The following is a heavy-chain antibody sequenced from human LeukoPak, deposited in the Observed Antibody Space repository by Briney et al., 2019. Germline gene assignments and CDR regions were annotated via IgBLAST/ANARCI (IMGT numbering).Heavy chain of an antibody. J-gene: IGHJ4*02. D-gene: IGHD1-26*01. V-gene: IGHV1-46*01. CDR1: GYTFTSYG. CDR3: VRSDGTYSSPRFQY. CDR2: INPSGDST. Sequence: GASVKVSCKASGYTFTSYGISWVRQAPGQGLEWMGIINPSGDSTSYPQKFQGRVTMTRDTPTSTVYMELSSLRSEDTAVYFCVRSDGTYSSPRFQYWGQGTLVTVSS.